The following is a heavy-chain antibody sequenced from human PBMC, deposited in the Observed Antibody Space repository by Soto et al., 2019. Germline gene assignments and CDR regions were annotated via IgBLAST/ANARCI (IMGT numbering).Heavy chain of an antibody. CDR1: GGSISSSSYY. D-gene: IGHD3-10*01. CDR3: ARQTYGSGSYAFDI. Sequence: QLQLQESGPGLVKPSETLSLTCTVSGGSISSSSYYWGWIRQPPGKGLEWIGSIYYSGSTYYNPSLKSRVTISVDTSKNQFSLKLSSVTAADTAVYYCARQTYGSGSYAFDIWGQGTMVTVSS. J-gene: IGHJ3*02. V-gene: IGHV4-39*01. CDR2: IYYSGST.